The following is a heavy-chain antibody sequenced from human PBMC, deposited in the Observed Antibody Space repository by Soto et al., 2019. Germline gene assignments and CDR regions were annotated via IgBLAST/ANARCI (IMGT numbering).Heavy chain of an antibody. CDR3: ARLSSGYYWVFDY. J-gene: IGHJ4*02. D-gene: IGHD3-22*01. CDR2: INHSGST. Sequence: SETLSLTCAVYGGSFSGYYWSWIRQPPGKGLEWIGEINHSGSTNYNPSLKSRVTISVDTSKNQFSLKLSSVTAADTAVYYCARLSSGYYWVFDYWGQGTLVTVSS. V-gene: IGHV4-34*01. CDR1: GGSFSGYY.